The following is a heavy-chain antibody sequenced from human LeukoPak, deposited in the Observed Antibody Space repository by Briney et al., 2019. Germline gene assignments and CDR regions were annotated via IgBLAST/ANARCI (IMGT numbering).Heavy chain of an antibody. V-gene: IGHV3-21*01. CDR1: GFIFSSYS. CDR3: ARDYYDSSGYVNWFDP. Sequence: GGSLRLSCAASGFIFSSYSMNWVRQAPGKGLEWVSSISSSSSYIYYADSVKGRFTISRDNAKNSLYLQMNSLRAEDTAVYYCARDYYDSSGYVNWFDPWGQGTLVTVSS. J-gene: IGHJ5*02. D-gene: IGHD3-22*01. CDR2: ISSSSSYI.